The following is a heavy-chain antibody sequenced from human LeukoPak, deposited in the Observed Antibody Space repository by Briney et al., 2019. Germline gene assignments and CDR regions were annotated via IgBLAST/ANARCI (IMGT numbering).Heavy chain of an antibody. D-gene: IGHD6-6*01. Sequence: ASVKVSCKASGGTFSNYAISWVRQAPGQGLEWMGGIIPIFGTANYAQKFQGRVTITADESTSTAYMELSSLRSEDTAVYYCARASSSEENWFDPWGQGTLVTVSS. CDR3: ARASSSEENWFDP. J-gene: IGHJ5*02. CDR1: GGTFSNYA. CDR2: IIPIFGTA. V-gene: IGHV1-69*13.